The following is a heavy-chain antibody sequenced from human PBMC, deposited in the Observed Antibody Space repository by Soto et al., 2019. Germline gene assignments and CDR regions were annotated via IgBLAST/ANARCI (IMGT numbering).Heavy chain of an antibody. D-gene: IGHD3-22*01. J-gene: IGHJ4*02. CDR3: ARQPSTMIVVVITGGVSTNFDY. CDR1: GGSISSSSYY. V-gene: IGHV4-39*01. CDR2: IYYSGST. Sequence: QLQLQESGPGLVKPSETLSLTCTVSGGSISSSSYYWGWIRQPPGKGLEWIGSIYYSGSTYYNPSLKSRVTISVDTSKNQFSLKLSSVTAADTAVYYCARQPSTMIVVVITGGVSTNFDYWGQGTLVTVSS.